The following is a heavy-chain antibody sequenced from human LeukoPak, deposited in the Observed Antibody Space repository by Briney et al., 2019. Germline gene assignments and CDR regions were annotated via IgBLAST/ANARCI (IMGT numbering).Heavy chain of an antibody. CDR3: ARQYQATIFGRFDY. D-gene: IGHD3-3*01. CDR1: GGSISSYY. J-gene: IGHJ4*02. Sequence: KTSETLPLTCTVSGGSISSYYWSWIRQPPGKGLEWIGYIYYSGSTNYNPSLKSRVTISVDTSKNQFSLKLSSVTAADTAVYYCARQYQATIFGRFDYWGQGTPVTVSS. V-gene: IGHV4-59*08. CDR2: IYYSGST.